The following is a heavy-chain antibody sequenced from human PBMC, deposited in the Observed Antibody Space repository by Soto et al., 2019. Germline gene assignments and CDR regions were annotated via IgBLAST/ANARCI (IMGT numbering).Heavy chain of an antibody. CDR2: INSDGSST. J-gene: IGHJ6*02. Sequence: GGSLRLSCAASGFTFSSYWMHWVRQAPGRGLVWVSRINSDGSSTSYADSVKGRFTISRDNAKNTLYLQMNSLRAEDTAVYYCARDWSTYYYGMDVWGQGTTVTVSS. CDR3: ARDWSTYYYGMDV. V-gene: IGHV3-74*01. CDR1: GFTFSSYW. D-gene: IGHD4-17*01.